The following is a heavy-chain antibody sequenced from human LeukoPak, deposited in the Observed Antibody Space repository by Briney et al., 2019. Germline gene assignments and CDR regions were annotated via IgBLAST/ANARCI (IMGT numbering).Heavy chain of an antibody. CDR1: GFTVSGNY. J-gene: IGHJ4*02. V-gene: IGHV3-53*01. Sequence: GGSLRLSCAVSGFTVSGNYMSWVRQAPGKGLEWVSLIYSGGTTYYADSVKGRFTISRDNSKNTLYLQMNSLSAGDTAVYYCARRAGGYSHPYDYWGQGILVTVSS. CDR2: IYSGGTT. D-gene: IGHD4-23*01. CDR3: ARRAGGYSHPYDY.